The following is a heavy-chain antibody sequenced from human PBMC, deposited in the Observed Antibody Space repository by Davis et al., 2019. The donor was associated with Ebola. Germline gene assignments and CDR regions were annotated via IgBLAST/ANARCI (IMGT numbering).Heavy chain of an antibody. CDR1: GFTFSSYS. CDR3: ARRLEPHYGMDV. CDR2: ISSSSSYI. J-gene: IGHJ6*02. V-gene: IGHV3-21*01. Sequence: PGGSLRLSCAASGFTFSSYSMNWVRQAPGKGLEWVSSISSSSSYIYYADSVKGRFTISRDNAKNSLYLQMNSLRAEDTAVYYCARRLEPHYGMDVWGQGTTVTVSS. D-gene: IGHD1-1*01.